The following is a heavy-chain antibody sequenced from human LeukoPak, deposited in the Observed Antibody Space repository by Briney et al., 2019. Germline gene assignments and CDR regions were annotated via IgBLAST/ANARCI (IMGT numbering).Heavy chain of an antibody. Sequence: VVTLRLSCAASGFTFSSYSMNWVRKAPGKGLEWVSIIYSGGSTFYADSVKGRFTISRDNSKNTLYLQMNSLRAEDTAVYYCARGVSYLSAFDIWGQGTMVTVSS. V-gene: IGHV3-53*01. J-gene: IGHJ3*02. D-gene: IGHD3-10*01. CDR3: ARGVSYLSAFDI. CDR2: IYSGGST. CDR1: GFTFSSYS.